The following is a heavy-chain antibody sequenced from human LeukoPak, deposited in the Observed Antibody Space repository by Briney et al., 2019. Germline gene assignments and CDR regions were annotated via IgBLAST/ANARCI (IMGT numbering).Heavy chain of an antibody. V-gene: IGHV3-15*01. CDR1: GFTFKNAW. J-gene: IGHJ4*02. CDR3: TTYSHYYDY. Sequence: PGGSLRHSRAASGFTFKNAWMTWVRQAPGKALEWVGRIKSKTDGGTTDYAAPVTDRFSISRDDSKGMLFLQMNSLRTEDTALYYCTTYSHYYDYWGRGTKVTVSS. CDR2: IKSKTDGGTT. D-gene: IGHD4-11*01.